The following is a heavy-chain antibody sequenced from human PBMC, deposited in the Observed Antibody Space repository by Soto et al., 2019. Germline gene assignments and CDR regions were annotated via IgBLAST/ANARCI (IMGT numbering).Heavy chain of an antibody. D-gene: IGHD1-1*01. CDR1: GGTFSSYA. J-gene: IGHJ6*02. CDR3: ARKTVTTRVDDYYYYGMDV. Sequence: ASVKVSCKASGGTFSSYAISWVRQAPGQGLEWMGGIIPIFGTASYAQKFQGRVTITADESTSTAYMELSSLRSEDTAVYYCARKTVTTRVDDYYYYGMDVWGQGTTVTVSS. CDR2: IIPIFGTA. V-gene: IGHV1-69*13.